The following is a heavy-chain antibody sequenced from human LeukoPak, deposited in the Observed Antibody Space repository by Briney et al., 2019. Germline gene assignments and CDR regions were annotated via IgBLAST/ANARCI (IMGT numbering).Heavy chain of an antibody. V-gene: IGHV3-7*01. CDR3: ATPSRGYSGYDYYFYY. Sequence: SGGSLRLSCAASGFTFSSYWMSWVRQAPGKGLEWVANIKQDGSEKYYVDSVKGRFTISRDNAKNSLYLQMNSLRAEDTAVYYCATPSRGYSGYDYYFYYWGQGTLVTVSS. D-gene: IGHD5-12*01. CDR2: IKQDGSEK. J-gene: IGHJ4*02. CDR1: GFTFSSYW.